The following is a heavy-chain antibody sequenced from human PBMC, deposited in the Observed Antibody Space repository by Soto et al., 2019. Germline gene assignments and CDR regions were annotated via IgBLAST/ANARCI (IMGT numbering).Heavy chain of an antibody. J-gene: IGHJ4*02. Sequence: PSETLSLTCTVSGGSISSSSYYRGWIRQPPGKGLEWIGSIYYSGSTYYNPSLKSRVTISVDTSKNQFSLKLSSVTAADTAVYYCARQQASSSPSDYWGQGTLVTSPQ. CDR2: IYYSGST. CDR1: GGSISSSSYY. V-gene: IGHV4-39*01. D-gene: IGHD6-13*01. CDR3: ARQQASSSPSDY.